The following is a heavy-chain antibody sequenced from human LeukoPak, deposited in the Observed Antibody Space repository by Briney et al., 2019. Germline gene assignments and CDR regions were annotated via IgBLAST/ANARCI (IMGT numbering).Heavy chain of an antibody. V-gene: IGHV3-15*01. CDR2: INSKTDGGTT. D-gene: IGHD4-23*01. CDR1: GFTFSNAW. Sequence: GGSLRLSCAASGFTFSNAWMSWVRQAPGKGLEWVGRINSKTDGGTTDYAAPVKGRSTISRDDSKNTLSLHMNSLKTEDTAMYYCTTEVGTPMYYFDYWGQGTLVTVSS. J-gene: IGHJ4*02. CDR3: TTEVGTPMYYFDY.